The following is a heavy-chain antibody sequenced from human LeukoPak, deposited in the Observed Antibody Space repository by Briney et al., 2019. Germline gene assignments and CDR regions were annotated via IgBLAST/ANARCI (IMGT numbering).Heavy chain of an antibody. J-gene: IGHJ4*02. CDR3: SRENGAFSPFGY. CDR2: ISLTGLT. D-gene: IGHD2-8*01. Sequence: SEALSLTCGVSGGSISNTNWWSWVRQPPGQGLEWIGEISLTGLTNYNPSLESRVSVSLDKSKNQLSLNLTSVTAADTAVYYCSRENGAFSPFGYWGQGTLVTVPS. V-gene: IGHV4-4*02. CDR1: GGSISNTNW.